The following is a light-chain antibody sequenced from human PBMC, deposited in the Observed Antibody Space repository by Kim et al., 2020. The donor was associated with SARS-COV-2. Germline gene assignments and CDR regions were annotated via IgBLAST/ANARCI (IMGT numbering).Light chain of an antibody. Sequence: QAGLTQPPSASKDLRQTATLTCTGNSNNVGYEGAAWLQQHQGHPPKLLSYRNNNRPSGISDRFSASRSGNTASLTITGLQPEDETDYYCSAWDSSLSAWVFGGGTQLTVL. J-gene: IGLJ3*02. CDR3: SAWDSSLSAWV. CDR1: SNNVGYEG. V-gene: IGLV10-54*04. CDR2: RNN.